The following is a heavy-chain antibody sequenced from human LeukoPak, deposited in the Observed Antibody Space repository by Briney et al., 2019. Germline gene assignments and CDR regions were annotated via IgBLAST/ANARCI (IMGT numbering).Heavy chain of an antibody. CDR3: AQNWTLDY. J-gene: IGHJ4*02. Sequence: GGSLRLSCAASGFTFSSYGMHWVRQVPGKGLEWVAVIWYDGSQKYYADSVKGRFTISRDNSKNTLFLQMNSLRAEDTAVYYCAQNWTLDYWGQGTLVTVSS. CDR1: GFTFSSYG. CDR2: IWYDGSQK. D-gene: IGHD1-1*01. V-gene: IGHV3-33*06.